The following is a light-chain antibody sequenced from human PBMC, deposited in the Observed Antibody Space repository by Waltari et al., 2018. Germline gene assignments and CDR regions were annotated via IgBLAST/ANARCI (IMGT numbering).Light chain of an antibody. V-gene: IGLV1-40*01. CDR1: SSNIGAGYY. J-gene: IGLJ2*01. CDR2: ENN. Sequence: QSVLTQPPSASGAPGQRVTISCTGSSSNIGAGYYVSWYQQFPGTAPKLLIYENNKRPSGVSDRFSGSKSGTSAFLTITGLQSEDEADYYCSTWDRSLSTGLFGGGTRLTVL. CDR3: STWDRSLSTGL.